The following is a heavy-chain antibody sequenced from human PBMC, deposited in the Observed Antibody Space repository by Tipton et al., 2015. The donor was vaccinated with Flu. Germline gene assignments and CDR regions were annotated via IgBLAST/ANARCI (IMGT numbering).Heavy chain of an antibody. Sequence: SLRLSCAASGFTFSSYAMHWVRQAPGKGLEYVSAISSDGGRTYYADSVKGRFTISRDNSKNTLYLQMGSLRAGDMAVYYCARAYYYDVGGGGYYFDYWGQGTLVTVSS. CDR3: ARAYYYDVGGGGYYFDY. V-gene: IGHV3-64*02. CDR2: ISSDGGRT. J-gene: IGHJ4*02. D-gene: IGHD3-22*01. CDR1: GFTFSSYA.